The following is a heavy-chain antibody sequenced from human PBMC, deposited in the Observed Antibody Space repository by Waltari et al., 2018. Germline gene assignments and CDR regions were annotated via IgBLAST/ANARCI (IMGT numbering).Heavy chain of an antibody. CDR3: VSGGWGFYFDY. V-gene: IGHV3-21*01. Sequence: EVQLVESGGGLVKTGGSLRLSWGASGVSFSRHSMNWVSQAPGKGLEWVSSISSSTTYIHDADSVKGRFTISRDNAKNSLYLQMNSLRVEDTAVYYCVSGGWGFYFDYWGQGTVVTVSS. D-gene: IGHD7-27*01. J-gene: IGHJ4*02. CDR1: GVSFSRHS. CDR2: ISSSTTYI.